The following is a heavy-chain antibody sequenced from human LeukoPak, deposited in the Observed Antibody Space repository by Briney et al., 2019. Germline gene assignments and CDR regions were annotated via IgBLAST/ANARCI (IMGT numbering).Heavy chain of an antibody. J-gene: IGHJ4*02. D-gene: IGHD5-24*01. Sequence: GGSLRLSCAASGFTFSSYAMSWVRQAPGKGLEWVSAISGSGGSTYYADSVKGRFTISRNNSKNTLYLQMNSLRVEDTAVYYCASASDGYNYYFDYWGQGTLVTVSS. V-gene: IGHV3-23*01. CDR3: ASASDGYNYYFDY. CDR1: GFTFSSYA. CDR2: ISGSGGST.